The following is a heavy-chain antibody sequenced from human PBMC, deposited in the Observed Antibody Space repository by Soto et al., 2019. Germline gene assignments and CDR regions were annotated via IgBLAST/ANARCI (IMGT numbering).Heavy chain of an antibody. J-gene: IGHJ5*02. CDR2: VNSDGSST. V-gene: IGHV3-74*01. CDR3: VRSYSGTYGCFDT. CDR1: VFTFSSYA. D-gene: IGHD1-26*01. Sequence: PGGSLRLSCAASVFTFSSYAIDWVCQAPGKGLVWVSRVNSDGSSTSYADSVKGRFIISRDNAKNTLYLQMNILRTEDTAVYYCVRSYSGTYGCFDTWGQGTLVTV.